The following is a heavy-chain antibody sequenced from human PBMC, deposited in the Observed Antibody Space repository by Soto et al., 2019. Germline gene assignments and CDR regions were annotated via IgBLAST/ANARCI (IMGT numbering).Heavy chain of an antibody. CDR1: GFTFSSYA. V-gene: IGHV3-30*04. J-gene: IGHJ6*02. D-gene: IGHD6-6*01. CDR2: ISYEGRNK. CDR3: ARVLGLAGAARFGMDV. Sequence: GGSLRLSCPASGFTFSSYAMHWVRQAPGKGLEWVAVISYEGRNKYYADSVKGRFTISRDNSKNTLYLQMNSLRAEDTAVYYCARVLGLAGAARFGMDVWGQGTTVNVS.